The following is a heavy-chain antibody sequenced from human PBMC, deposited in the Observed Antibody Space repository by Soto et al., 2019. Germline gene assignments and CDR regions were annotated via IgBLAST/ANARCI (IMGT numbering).Heavy chain of an antibody. CDR1: GFTFNFYG. CDR3: AKEMYSYGYRGFDY. V-gene: IGHV3-30*18. Sequence: GGSLRLSCDASGFTFNFYGMHWVRQAPGKGLEWVAVISYDGSNKYYADSVKGRFTISRDNFKNTLYLQMNSLRAEDTAVYSCAKEMYSYGYRGFDYWGQGTLVTVSS. J-gene: IGHJ4*02. D-gene: IGHD5-18*01. CDR2: ISYDGSNK.